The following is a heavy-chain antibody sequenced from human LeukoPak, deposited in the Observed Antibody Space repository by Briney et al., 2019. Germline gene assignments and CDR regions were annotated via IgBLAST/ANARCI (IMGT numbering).Heavy chain of an antibody. V-gene: IGHV4-31*03. J-gene: IGHJ2*01. CDR2: IYYSGST. D-gene: IGHD4-17*01. CDR1: GGSISSGGYY. Sequence: SETLSLTCTVSGGSISSGGYYWSWIRQHPGKGLEWIVYIYYSGSTYYNPSLKSRVTISVDTSKNQFSLKLSSVTAADTAVYYCAREGGWVTTVTQGGGYFDLWGRGTLVTVSS. CDR3: AREGGWVTTVTQGGGYFDL.